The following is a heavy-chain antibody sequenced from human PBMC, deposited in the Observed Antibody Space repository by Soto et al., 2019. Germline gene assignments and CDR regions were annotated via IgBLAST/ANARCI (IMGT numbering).Heavy chain of an antibody. CDR2: ISVSGQTK. J-gene: IGHJ4*02. Sequence: EVQLLDSGGGSLQPGGSLILSCAASGFTFSSYSLSWLRQAPGKGLEWVSGISVSGQTKHYRDSVKCRFTISRDNVRNSLDLRVNSLRADDTAVYFWAKSRGDSWTTYFFDYWGQGALVTVYS. V-gene: IGHV3-23*01. D-gene: IGHD4-4*01. CDR1: GFTFSSYS. CDR3: AKSRGDSWTTYFFDY.